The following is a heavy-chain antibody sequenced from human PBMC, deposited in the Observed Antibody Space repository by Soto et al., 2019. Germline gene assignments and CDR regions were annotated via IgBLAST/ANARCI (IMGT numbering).Heavy chain of an antibody. V-gene: IGHV1-69*02. CDR3: ARGADYGDAFDI. CDR1: GGTFSSYT. CDR2: IIPILGIA. Sequence: SVKVSCKASGGTFSSYTIGWVRQAPGQGLEWMGRIIPILGIANYAQKFQGRVTITADKSTSTAYMELSSLRSEDTAVYYCARGADYGDAFDIWGQGTMVTVSS. J-gene: IGHJ3*02. D-gene: IGHD4-17*01.